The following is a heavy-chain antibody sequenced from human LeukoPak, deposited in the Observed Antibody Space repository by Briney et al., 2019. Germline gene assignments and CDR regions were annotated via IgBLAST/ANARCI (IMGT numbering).Heavy chain of an antibody. CDR3: AREPFYGPLDY. D-gene: IGHD3-10*01. V-gene: IGHV4-30-2*01. CDR2: IYHSGST. CDR1: GGSISSGGYS. Sequence: SETLSLTCAVSGGSISSGGYSWSWIRQPPGKGLEWIGYIYHSGSTYYNPSLKSRVTISVDRSENQFSLKLSSVTAADTAVYYCAREPFYGPLDYWGQGTLVTVSS. J-gene: IGHJ4*02.